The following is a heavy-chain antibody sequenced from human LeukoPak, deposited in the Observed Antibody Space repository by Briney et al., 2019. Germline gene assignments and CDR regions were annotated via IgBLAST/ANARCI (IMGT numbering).Heavy chain of an antibody. CDR3: ARDPTRRDAFDI. CDR2: IYYSGST. CDR1: GGSISSYY. Sequence: SETLSRTCTVSGGSISSYYWSWIRQPPGKGLEWIGYIYYSGSTNYNPSLKSRVTISVDTSKNQFSLKLSSVTAADTAVYYCARDPTRRDAFDIWGQGTMVTVSS. J-gene: IGHJ3*02. V-gene: IGHV4-59*01.